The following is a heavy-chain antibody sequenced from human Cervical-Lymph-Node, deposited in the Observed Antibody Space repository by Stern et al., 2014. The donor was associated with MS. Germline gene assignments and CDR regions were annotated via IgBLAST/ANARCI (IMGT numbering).Heavy chain of an antibody. D-gene: IGHD6-13*01. Sequence: VQLVESGGGVVQPGRSLRLSCAASEFTFINYAINWVRQAPGEGLEWVAFISYDGSNKYYADSVKGRFTISRDKSKNTLYLQMNSLRDEDTAVYYCARDYSSYALDVWGQGTTVTVAS. CDR1: EFTFINYA. J-gene: IGHJ6*02. CDR2: ISYDGSNK. CDR3: ARDYSSYALDV. V-gene: IGHV3-30-3*01.